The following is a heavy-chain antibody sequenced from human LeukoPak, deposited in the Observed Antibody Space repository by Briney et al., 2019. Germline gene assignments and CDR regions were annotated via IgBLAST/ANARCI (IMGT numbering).Heavy chain of an antibody. CDR1: GYTFTSYA. Sequence: GASVKVSCKASGYTFTSYAMHWVRQAPGQRLEWMGWINAGNGNTKYSQKFQGRVTITRDTSASTAYMELRSLRSDDTAVYYCARGTGEDCSSTSCLVYWGQGTLVTVSS. CDR3: ARGTGEDCSSTSCLVY. J-gene: IGHJ4*02. V-gene: IGHV1-3*01. CDR2: INAGNGNT. D-gene: IGHD2-2*01.